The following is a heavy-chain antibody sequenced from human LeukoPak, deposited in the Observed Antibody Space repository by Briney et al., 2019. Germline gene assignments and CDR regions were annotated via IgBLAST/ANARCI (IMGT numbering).Heavy chain of an antibody. J-gene: IGHJ4*02. V-gene: IGHV3-33*01. Sequence: GGSLRLSCAASGFTFSSYGMHWVRQAPGKGLEWVAVIWYDGSNKYYADPVKGRFTISRDNSKNTLYLQMNSLRAEDTAVYYCARDGAVNYGSGIDYWGQGTLVTVSS. CDR2: IWYDGSNK. CDR3: ARDGAVNYGSGIDY. CDR1: GFTFSSYG. D-gene: IGHD3-10*01.